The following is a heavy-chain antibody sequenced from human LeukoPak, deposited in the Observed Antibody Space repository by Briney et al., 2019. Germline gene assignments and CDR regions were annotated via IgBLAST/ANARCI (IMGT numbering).Heavy chain of an antibody. J-gene: IGHJ6*02. CDR1: GYTFTSYG. Sequence: EASVKVSCKASGYTFTSYGISWVRQAPGQGLEWMGWISAYNGNTNYAQKLQGGVTMTTDTSTSTAYMELRSLRSDDTAVYYCARPSFHCSSTSCYTGYGMDVWGQGTTVTVSS. V-gene: IGHV1-18*01. CDR2: ISAYNGNT. CDR3: ARPSFHCSSTSCYTGYGMDV. D-gene: IGHD2-2*02.